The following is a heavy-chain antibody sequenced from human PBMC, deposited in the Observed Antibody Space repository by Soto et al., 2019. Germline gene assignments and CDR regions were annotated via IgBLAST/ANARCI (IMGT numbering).Heavy chain of an antibody. CDR2: IDPSDSQT. J-gene: IGHJ4*02. CDR3: ARQIYDSDTGPNFQYYFDS. Sequence: PGESLKLSRMGSGYSVAGYWITGVRQKRGKGHEWMGRIDPSDSQTYYSPSFRGHVTISATKSITTVFLQWSSLRASDTAMYYRARQIYDSDTGPNFQYYFDSWGQGPPVTVSS. CDR1: GYSVAGYW. V-gene: IGHV5-10-1*01. D-gene: IGHD3-22*01.